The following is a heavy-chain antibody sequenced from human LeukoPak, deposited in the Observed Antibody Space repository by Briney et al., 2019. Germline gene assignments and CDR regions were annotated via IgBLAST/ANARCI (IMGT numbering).Heavy chain of an antibody. CDR3: AREEVVVVPAAMDY. CDR1: GYTFTGYY. Sequence: ASVKVSCKASGYTFTGYYMHWVRQAPGQGLERMGWINPNSGGTNYAQKFQGRVTMTRDTSISTAYMELSRLRSDDTAVYYCAREEVVVVPAAMDYWGQGTLVTVSS. J-gene: IGHJ4*02. V-gene: IGHV1-2*02. D-gene: IGHD2-2*01. CDR2: INPNSGGT.